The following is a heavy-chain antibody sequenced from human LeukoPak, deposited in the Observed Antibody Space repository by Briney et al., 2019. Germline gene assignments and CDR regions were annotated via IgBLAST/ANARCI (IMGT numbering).Heavy chain of an antibody. J-gene: IGHJ4*02. D-gene: IGHD2-15*01. CDR3: ARDGYCSGGSCHSFEY. V-gene: IGHV1-46*01. CDR1: GYTFTGYY. CDR2: INPHADST. Sequence: ASVKVSCKASGYTFTGYYMHWVRQAPGQGLEWMGIINPHADSTTYAQKFQGRVTMTRDMSTSTVYMELSSLRSEDTAVYFCARDGYCSGGSCHSFEYWGQGTLVTASS.